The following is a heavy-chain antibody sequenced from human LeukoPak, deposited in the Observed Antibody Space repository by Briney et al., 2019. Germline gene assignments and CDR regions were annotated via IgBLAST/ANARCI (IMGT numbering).Heavy chain of an antibody. V-gene: IGHV1-46*01. CDR2: INPGAGSTSFAQKFQGT. D-gene: IGHD3-22*01. J-gene: IGHJ4*02. CDR3: ARDLATPLHYDTSDSYGGEVGY. CDR1: GYTFTSYD. Sequence: ASVKVSCKASGYTFTSYDINWVRQAPGQGLEWMGIINPGAGSTSFAQKFQGTSYAQKFQGRVTMTRDTSTSTVYMELSSLRSEDTAVYYCARDLATPLHYDTSDSYGGEVGYWGQGTLVTVSS.